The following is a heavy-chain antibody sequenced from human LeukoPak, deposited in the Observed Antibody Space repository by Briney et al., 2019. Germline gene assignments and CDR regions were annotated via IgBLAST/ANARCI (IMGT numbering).Heavy chain of an antibody. V-gene: IGHV1-2*06. CDR1: GYTFIGYY. D-gene: IGHD3-22*01. CDR3: ASGLDTYYFDSSGYYHGDY. CDR2: INPNSGGT. J-gene: IGHJ4*02. Sequence: ASLKVSCKASGYTFIGYYIHWVRQAPGQGLEWMGRINPNSGGTNYAQRFQGRVTMARDTSISTAYMELSRLRSDDTAVYYCASGLDTYYFDSSGYYHGDYWGQGTLVTVSS.